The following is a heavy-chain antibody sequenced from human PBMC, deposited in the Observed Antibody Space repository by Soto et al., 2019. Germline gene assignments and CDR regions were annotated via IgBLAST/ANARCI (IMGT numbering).Heavy chain of an antibody. CDR1: GYTFTSYG. V-gene: IGHV1-18*01. CDR2: ISAYNGNT. J-gene: IGHJ3*02. D-gene: IGHD3-3*01. Sequence: GASVKVSCKASGYTFTSYGISWVRQAPGQGREWMGWISAYNGNTNYAQKLQGRVTMTTDTSTSTAYMELRSLRSDDTAVYYCARETYYDFWRGYYRGNSDAFDIWGQGTMVTVSS. CDR3: ARETYYDFWRGYYRGNSDAFDI.